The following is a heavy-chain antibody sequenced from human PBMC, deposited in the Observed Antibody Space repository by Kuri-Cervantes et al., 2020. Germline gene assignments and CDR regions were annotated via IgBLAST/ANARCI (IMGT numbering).Heavy chain of an antibody. CDR2: IYYSGST. J-gene: IGHJ4*02. Sequence: GSLRLSCTVSGGSISSSSYYWGWIRQPPGKGLEWIGSIYYSGSTYYNPSLKSRVTISVDTSKNQFSLKLSSVTAADTAVYYCARVGAIAVAGPDYWGQGTLVTVSS. D-gene: IGHD6-19*01. CDR3: ARVGAIAVAGPDY. V-gene: IGHV4-39*07. CDR1: GGSISSSSYY.